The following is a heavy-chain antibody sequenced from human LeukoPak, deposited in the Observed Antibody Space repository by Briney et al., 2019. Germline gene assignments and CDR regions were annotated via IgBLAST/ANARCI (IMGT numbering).Heavy chain of an antibody. D-gene: IGHD6-19*01. CDR1: GGSISSGSYY. V-gene: IGHV4-61*01. J-gene: IGHJ6*03. Sequence: SQTLSLTCTVSGGSISSGSYYWSWIRQPPGKGLEWIGYIYYSGSTNYNPSLKSRVTISVDTSKNQFSLKLSSVTAADTAVYYCARVVAPVAGAYYYYYYMDVWGKGTTVTISS. CDR2: IYYSGST. CDR3: ARVVAPVAGAYYYYYYMDV.